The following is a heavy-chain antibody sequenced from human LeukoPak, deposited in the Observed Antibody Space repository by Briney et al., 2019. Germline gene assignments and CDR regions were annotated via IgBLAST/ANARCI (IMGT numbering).Heavy chain of an antibody. D-gene: IGHD5-24*01. Sequence: SETLSLTCTVSGGSISSSSYYWGWIRQPPGKGLEWIGSIYYSGSTYYNPSLKSRVTISVDTSKNQFSLKLSSVTAADTAVYYCAXDSLRRDGXGFDYWGQGTLVTVSS. CDR1: GGSISSSSYY. J-gene: IGHJ4*02. V-gene: IGHV4-39*07. CDR3: AXDSLRRDGXGFDY. CDR2: IYYSGST.